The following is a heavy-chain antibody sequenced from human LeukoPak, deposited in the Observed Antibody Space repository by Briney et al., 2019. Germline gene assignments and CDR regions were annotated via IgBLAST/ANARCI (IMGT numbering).Heavy chain of an antibody. V-gene: IGHV3-23*01. J-gene: IGHJ4*02. CDR2: IGNSGGSK. D-gene: IGHD6-6*01. Sequence: GGSLRPSCAASGFTFSTYAMSWVRQAPGKGLEWVSSIGNSGGSKFYADSVKGRCTISRDNSKNTLYLQMNSLRAEDTAVYYCAKRPRADDYWGQGTLVTVSS. CDR3: AKRPRADDY. CDR1: GFTFSTYA.